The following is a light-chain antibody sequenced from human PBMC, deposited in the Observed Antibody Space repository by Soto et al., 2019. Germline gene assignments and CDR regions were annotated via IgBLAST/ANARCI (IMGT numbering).Light chain of an antibody. CDR3: QKYGNSGT. Sequence: EIVLTQSPGTLSLSPGERATLSCRASQSVSNNYLAWYQQKPGQAPRLLIYGASNRATGIPDRFSGSGSGTDFTLTISRLEPEDFAVYYCQKYGNSGTLAQGTKVDIK. CDR1: QSVSNNY. J-gene: IGKJ1*01. CDR2: GAS. V-gene: IGKV3-20*01.